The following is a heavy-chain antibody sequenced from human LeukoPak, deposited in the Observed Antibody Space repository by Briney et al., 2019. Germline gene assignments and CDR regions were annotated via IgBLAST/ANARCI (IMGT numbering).Heavy chain of an antibody. V-gene: IGHV3-7*01. Sequence: GGSLRLSCAASGFTFSNYWMSWVRQAPGKGLEWVANIKQDGSEKYYVDSVKGRFTISRDNAKNSLYLQMNSLRAEDTAVYYCARWVYSSSWYGPPTFVYGMDVWGQGTTVTVSS. CDR2: IKQDGSEK. J-gene: IGHJ6*02. D-gene: IGHD6-13*01. CDR3: ARWVYSSSWYGPPTFVYGMDV. CDR1: GFTFSNYW.